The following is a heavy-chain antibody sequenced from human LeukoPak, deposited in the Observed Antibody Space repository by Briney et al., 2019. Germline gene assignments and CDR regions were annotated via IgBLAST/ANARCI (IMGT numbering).Heavy chain of an antibody. J-gene: IGHJ6*02. D-gene: IGHD2-15*01. Sequence: GGSLRLSCATSGFNFEDYAINWVRQAPGKGLEWVSGISWNSNRKVYADSVRGRFTISRDNAKNSLYLQMNSLTAEDTALYYCAKDLTDSLYYYGMDVWGQGTTVTVSS. CDR2: ISWNSNRK. CDR1: GFNFEDYA. V-gene: IGHV3-9*01. CDR3: AKDLTDSLYYYGMDV.